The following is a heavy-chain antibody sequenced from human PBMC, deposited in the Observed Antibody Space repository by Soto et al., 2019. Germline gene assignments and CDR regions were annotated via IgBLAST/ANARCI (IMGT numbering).Heavy chain of an antibody. CDR2: INHSGST. J-gene: IGHJ6*02. V-gene: IGHV4-34*01. CDR3: ARGRGFDWLSSSYYYYGMDV. Sequence: SETLSLTCAVYGGSFSGYYWGWIRQPPGKGLEWIGEINHSGSTNYNPSLKSRVTISVDTSKNQFSLKLSSVTAADTAVYYCARGRGFDWLSSSYYYYGMDVWGQGTTVTVSS. CDR1: GGSFSGYY. D-gene: IGHD3-9*01.